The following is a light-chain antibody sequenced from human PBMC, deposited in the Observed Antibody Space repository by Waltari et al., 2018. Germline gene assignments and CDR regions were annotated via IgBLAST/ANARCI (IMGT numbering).Light chain of an antibody. CDR3: MQGTHWPYT. CDR2: TVS. CDR1: QTLVFSDGNTF. J-gene: IGKJ2*01. V-gene: IGKV2-30*01. Sequence: DVVMTQSPLSLPVTLGQPASISCRSSQTLVFSDGNTFLHWFQQRPGPSPRRLIYTVSNRDSGVPARFSGSGSGTDFTLKISRVEAEDVGVYYCMQGTHWPYTFGQGTKLEIK.